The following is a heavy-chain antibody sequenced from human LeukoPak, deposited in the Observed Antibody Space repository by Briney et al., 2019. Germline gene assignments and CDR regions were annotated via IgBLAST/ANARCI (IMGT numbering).Heavy chain of an antibody. J-gene: IGHJ4*02. D-gene: IGHD6-19*01. CDR3: AREIGIAVAGAYDY. Sequence: PGGSLRLSCAASGFTFSSYAMHWVRQAPGKGLEWVAVISYDGSNKCYADSVKGRFTISRDNSKNTLYLQMNSLRAEDTAVYYCAREIGIAVAGAYDYWGRGTLVTVSS. CDR1: GFTFSSYA. V-gene: IGHV3-30-3*01. CDR2: ISYDGSNK.